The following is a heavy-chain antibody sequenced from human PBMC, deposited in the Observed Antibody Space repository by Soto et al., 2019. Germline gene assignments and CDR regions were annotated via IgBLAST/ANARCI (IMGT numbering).Heavy chain of an antibody. J-gene: IGHJ6*02. V-gene: IGHV3-15*01. CDR3: TTDPQKRYCSGGSCIMDV. D-gene: IGHD2-15*01. CDR2: IKSKTDGGTT. Sequence: GWSLRLSCASSVFTFINAWMSWVRQAPGKGLEWVGRIKSKTDGGTTDYAAPVKGRFTISRDDSKNTLYLQMNSLKTEDTAVYYCTTDPQKRYCSGGSCIMDVWGQGTTVTVSS. CDR1: VFTFINAW.